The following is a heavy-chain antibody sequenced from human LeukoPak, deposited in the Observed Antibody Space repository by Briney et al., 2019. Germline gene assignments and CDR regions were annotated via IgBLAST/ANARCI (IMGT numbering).Heavy chain of an antibody. V-gene: IGHV4-61*02. Sequence: PSETLSLTCTVSGGSISSGSYYWSWIRQPAGKGLEWIGRIYTSGTTNYNPSLKSRVTISVDTSKNQFSLKLSSVTAADTAVYYCTTHTRTTRPRLGGWFDPWGQGTLVTVSS. J-gene: IGHJ5*02. CDR3: TTHTRTTRPRLGGWFDP. D-gene: IGHD6-25*01. CDR1: GGSISSGSYY. CDR2: IYTSGTT.